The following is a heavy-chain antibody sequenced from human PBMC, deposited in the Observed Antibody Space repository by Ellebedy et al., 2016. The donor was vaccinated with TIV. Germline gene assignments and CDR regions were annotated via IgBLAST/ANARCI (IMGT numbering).Heavy chain of an antibody. Sequence: GESLKISCAGSGFIFSNFYMTWIRQTPEKGLEWVSYISPSGNTIYYSESVKGRFTISRDNAKNTVFLQMNSLRAEDTATYFCGRGLLYSSGWYPPGHWGQGTLVTVSS. D-gene: IGHD6-19*01. J-gene: IGHJ4*02. CDR1: GFIFSNFY. V-gene: IGHV3-11*01. CDR2: ISPSGNTI. CDR3: GRGLLYSSGWYPPGH.